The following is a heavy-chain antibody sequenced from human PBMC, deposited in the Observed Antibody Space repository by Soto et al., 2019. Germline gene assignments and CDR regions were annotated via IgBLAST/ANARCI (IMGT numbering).Heavy chain of an antibody. CDR3: AKLVSYYFDSSVPPFGFYI. CDR1: GFTFSSDC. CDR2: IWYDGSNK. D-gene: IGHD3-22*01. Sequence: PGGSLRLSCAASGFTFSSDCMHWVRQAPGKGLEWVAVIWYDGSNKYYADSVKGRFTISRDNSKNTLYLQMNSLRAEDTAVYYCAKLVSYYFDSSVPPFGFYIWGQGTKVTVSS. V-gene: IGHV3-33*06. J-gene: IGHJ3*02.